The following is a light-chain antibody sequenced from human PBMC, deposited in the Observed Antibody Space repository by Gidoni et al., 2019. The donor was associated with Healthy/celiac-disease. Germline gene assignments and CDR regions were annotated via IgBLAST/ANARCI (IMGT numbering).Light chain of an antibody. CDR2: GNS. Sequence: QSVLTQPPSVSGAPGQRVTISCTGSSSNIRAGYDVHWYQQLPGTAPKLLIYGNSNRPSGVPDRFSGSKSGTSAALAITGLQAEDEADYYCQSYDSSRVVFGGGTKLTVL. V-gene: IGLV1-40*01. CDR3: QSYDSSRVV. J-gene: IGLJ2*01. CDR1: SSNIRAGYD.